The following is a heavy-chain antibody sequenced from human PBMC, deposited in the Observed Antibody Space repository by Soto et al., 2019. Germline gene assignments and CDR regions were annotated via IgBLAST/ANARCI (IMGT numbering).Heavy chain of an antibody. J-gene: IGHJ4*02. Sequence: GESLKISCKGSEYNITNYWIGWVRQMPGKGLEWMGIIYPGGSDPRYSPSFQGQVTISADKSISTAYLQWNSLKASDTAMYYCARLRGPLGYFNFWGQGTLVTVSS. CDR1: EYNITNYW. CDR3: ARLRGPLGYFNF. V-gene: IGHV5-51*01. CDR2: IYPGGSDP. D-gene: IGHD1-26*01.